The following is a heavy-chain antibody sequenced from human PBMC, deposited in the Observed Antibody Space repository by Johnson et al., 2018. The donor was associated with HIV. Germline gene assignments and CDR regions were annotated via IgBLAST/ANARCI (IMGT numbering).Heavy chain of an antibody. CDR1: GFTFSSYA. J-gene: IGHJ3*02. D-gene: IGHD6-19*01. CDR2: ISYDGSNK. V-gene: IGHV3-30*04. Sequence: QVQLVESGGGVVQPGRSLRLSCAASGFTFSSYAMHWVRQAPGKGLEWVAVISYDGSNKYYADSVKGRFTISRDNAKNTLYPQMNSLRAEDTAVYYCARDGPSTGLGPDAFDIWGQGTMVTVSS. CDR3: ARDGPSTGLGPDAFDI.